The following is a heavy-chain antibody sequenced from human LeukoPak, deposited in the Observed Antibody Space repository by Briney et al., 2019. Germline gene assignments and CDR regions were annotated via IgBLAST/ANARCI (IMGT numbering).Heavy chain of an antibody. Sequence: SETLSLTCAVYGGSLSDYYWSWLRQPPGKGPEWIGEINHSGSTDYNPSLKSRVTISVDTSKNQFSLKLSSVTAADTAVYHCAYSSGYQQQWGQGTLVTVSS. V-gene: IGHV4-34*01. CDR2: INHSGST. CDR1: GGSLSDYY. D-gene: IGHD3-22*01. CDR3: AYSSGYQQQ. J-gene: IGHJ1*01.